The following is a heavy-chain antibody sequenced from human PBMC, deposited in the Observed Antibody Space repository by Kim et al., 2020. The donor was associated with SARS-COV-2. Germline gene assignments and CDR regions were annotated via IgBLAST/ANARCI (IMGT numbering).Heavy chain of an antibody. CDR2: IYYSGST. D-gene: IGHD3-10*01. CDR1: GGSISSSSYY. J-gene: IGHJ4*01. V-gene: IGHV4-39*01. Sequence: SETLSLTCTVSGGSISSSSYYWGWIRQPPGKGLEWIGSIYYSGSTYYNPSLKSRVTISVDTSKNQFSLKLSSVTAADTAVYYCARCPGLWFGEFPTPSFDSRGHGNLGTLSS. CDR3: ARCPGLWFGEFPTPSFDS.